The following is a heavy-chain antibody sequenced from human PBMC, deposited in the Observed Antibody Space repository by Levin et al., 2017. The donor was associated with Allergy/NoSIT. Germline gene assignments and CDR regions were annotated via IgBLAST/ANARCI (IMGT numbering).Heavy chain of an antibody. J-gene: IGHJ2*01. D-gene: IGHD3-22*01. V-gene: IGHV1-2*02. Sequence: GESLKISCKASGYTFTGYYMHWVRQAPGQGLEWMGWINPNSGGTNYAQKFQGRVTMTRDTSISTAYMELSRLRSDDTAVYYCAIGYDSSGLGYWYFDLWGRGTLVTVSS. CDR3: AIGYDSSGLGYWYFDL. CDR1: GYTFTGYY. CDR2: INPNSGGT.